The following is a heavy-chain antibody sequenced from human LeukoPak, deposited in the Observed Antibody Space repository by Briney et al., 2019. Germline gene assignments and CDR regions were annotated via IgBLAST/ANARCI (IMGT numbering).Heavy chain of an antibody. V-gene: IGHV1-69*04. J-gene: IGHJ3*01. CDR1: GGSFNSYV. CDR3: TREGVYSPDPSSYHRYAFDV. D-gene: IGHD3-16*02. Sequence: SVKVSCKASGGSFNSYVMTWVRQAPGQGLEWMGRIIPILNVANFAQKFQGRVTITADKSTNTAHMELSSLRSEDTAVYYCTREGVYSPDPSSYHRYAFDVWGQGTVVTVSS. CDR2: IIPILNVA.